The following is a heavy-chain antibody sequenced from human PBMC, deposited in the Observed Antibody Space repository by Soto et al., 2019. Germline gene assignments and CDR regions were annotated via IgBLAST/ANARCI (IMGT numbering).Heavy chain of an antibody. CDR3: ARGFRGVFRYYGMDV. CDR2: IYYSGST. J-gene: IGHJ6*02. D-gene: IGHD3-10*01. Sequence: QVQLQESGPGLVKPSQTLSLTRTVSGGSISSGDYYWSWIRQPPGKGLEWIGYIYYSGSTYYNPSLKSRVTISVDTSKDQFSLKLSSVTAADTAVYYCARGFRGVFRYYGMDVWGQGTTVTVSS. CDR1: GGSISSGDYY. V-gene: IGHV4-30-4*01.